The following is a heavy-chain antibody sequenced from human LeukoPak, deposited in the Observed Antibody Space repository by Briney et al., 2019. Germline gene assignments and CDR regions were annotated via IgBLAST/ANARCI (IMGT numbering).Heavy chain of an antibody. D-gene: IGHD3-10*01. Sequence: GGSLRLSCAAAGFTFSSYGVSWVRQAPGKGLEWVSAITGSGGSTNYADSVKGRFTISRDNSKNTLYLQMNSLRVEDTAIYYCALLGSKLLWRIDYWGQGTLVTVSS. CDR1: GFTFSSYG. CDR3: ALLGSKLLWRIDY. CDR2: ITGSGGST. J-gene: IGHJ4*02. V-gene: IGHV3-23*01.